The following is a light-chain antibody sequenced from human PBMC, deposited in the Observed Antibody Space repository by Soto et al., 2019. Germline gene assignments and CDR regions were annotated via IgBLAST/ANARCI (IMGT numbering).Light chain of an antibody. Sequence: QPVLTQPASVSGSPGQSITISCTGTSSDVGGYNYVSWYQQHPGKAPKLMIYDVSNRPSGVSNRFSGSMSGNTASLTISGLQAEDEADYYCSSYTSSSTLEVFGTGTKLTVL. J-gene: IGLJ1*01. CDR3: SSYTSSSTLEV. CDR2: DVS. V-gene: IGLV2-14*01. CDR1: SSDVGGYNY.